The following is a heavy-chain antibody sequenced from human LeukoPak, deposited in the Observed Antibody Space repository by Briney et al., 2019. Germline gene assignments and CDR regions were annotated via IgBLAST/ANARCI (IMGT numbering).Heavy chain of an antibody. CDR2: ISGGGAST. J-gene: IGHJ4*02. CDR1: GFTFSSYP. V-gene: IGHV3-23*01. CDR3: ARDPDIVVVPAAYRGLSGGFDY. Sequence: PGGSLRLSCAASGFTFSSYPMSWVRQAPGKGLQWVSAISGGGASTYYADSVKGRFTISRDNSKNTLYLQMNSLRAEDTAVYYCARDPDIVVVPAAYRGLSGGFDYWGQGTLVTVSS. D-gene: IGHD2-2*01.